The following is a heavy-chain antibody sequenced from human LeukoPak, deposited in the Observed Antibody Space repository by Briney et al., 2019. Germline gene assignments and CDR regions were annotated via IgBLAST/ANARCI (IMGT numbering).Heavy chain of an antibody. CDR3: ARVSSSSNFDY. Sequence: PSETLSLTCTVSGGSISSYYWSWLRQPPGKGLEWIGYIYYSGSTNYNPHLKSRVTISVDTSKNQFSLKLSSVTAADTAVYYCARVSSSSNFDYWGQGTLVTVCS. CDR1: GGSISSYY. V-gene: IGHV4-59*01. CDR2: IYYSGST. J-gene: IGHJ4*02. D-gene: IGHD6-6*01.